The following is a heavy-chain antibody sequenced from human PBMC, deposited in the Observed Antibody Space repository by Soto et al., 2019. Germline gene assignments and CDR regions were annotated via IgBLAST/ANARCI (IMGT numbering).Heavy chain of an antibody. Sequence: ASVKVSCKASGYTFTSYYMHWVRQAPGQGLEWMGIINPSGGSTSYAQKFQGRVTMTRDTSTSTVYMELSSLRSEDTAVYHCARNHFPYYYDSSGDDAFDIWGQGTMVTVSS. CDR2: INPSGGST. CDR1: GYTFTSYY. CDR3: ARNHFPYYYDSSGDDAFDI. V-gene: IGHV1-46*01. D-gene: IGHD3-22*01. J-gene: IGHJ3*02.